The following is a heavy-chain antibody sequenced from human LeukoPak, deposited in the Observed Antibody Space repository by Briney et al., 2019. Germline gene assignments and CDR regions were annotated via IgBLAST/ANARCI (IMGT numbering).Heavy chain of an antibody. CDR3: AKDSRSYYDFWSGYYNDFDY. V-gene: IGHV3-23*01. J-gene: IGHJ4*02. Sequence: GGSLRLSCAASGFTFSSNAMSWVRQAPGKGLEWVSAISGSGGSTYYADSVKGRFTISRDNSKNTLYLQMNSLRAEDTAVYYCAKDSRSYYDFWSGYYNDFDYWGQGTLVTVSS. CDR1: GFTFSSNA. D-gene: IGHD3-3*01. CDR2: ISGSGGST.